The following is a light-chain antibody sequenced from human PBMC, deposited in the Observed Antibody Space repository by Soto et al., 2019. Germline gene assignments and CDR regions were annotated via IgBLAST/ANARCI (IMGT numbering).Light chain of an antibody. CDR3: KSYAGSNTNV. V-gene: IGLV2-8*01. CDR1: KNDIGVYDF. CDR2: EVV. Sequence: QSALTQPPSGSGSPGQSVTISCTGTKNDIGVYDFVSWYQHHPGKAPRLIIYEVVQRPSGVPDRFSGSKSGNTASLTVSGLQAADEADYFCKSYAGSNTNVFGSGTKVTVL. J-gene: IGLJ1*01.